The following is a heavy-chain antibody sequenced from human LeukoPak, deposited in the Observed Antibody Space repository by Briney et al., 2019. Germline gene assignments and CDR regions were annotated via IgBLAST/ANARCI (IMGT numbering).Heavy chain of an antibody. CDR1: GFTFSSYW. CDR2: IKQDGSEK. V-gene: IGHV3-7*01. D-gene: IGHD6-13*01. J-gene: IGHJ4*02. CDR3: AREGSSSWFDY. Sequence: PEGSLRLSCAASGFTFSSYWMSWVRQAPGKGLEWVANIKQDGSEKYYVDSVKGRFTISRDNAKNSLYLQMNSLRAEDTAVYYCAREGSSSWFDYWGQGTLVTVSS.